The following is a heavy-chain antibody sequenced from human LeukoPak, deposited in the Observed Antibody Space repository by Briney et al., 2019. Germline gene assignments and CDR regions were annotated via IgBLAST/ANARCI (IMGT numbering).Heavy chain of an antibody. CDR3: AREDRWAVAGSCFDY. Sequence: GGSPRLSCAASGFTFSSYSMNWVRQAPGKGLEWVSSISSSSYIYYADSVKGRFTISRDNAKNSLYLQMNSLRAEDTAVYYCAREDRWAVAGSCFDYWGQGTLVTVSS. CDR2: ISSSSYI. D-gene: IGHD6-19*01. J-gene: IGHJ4*02. CDR1: GFTFSSYS. V-gene: IGHV3-21*01.